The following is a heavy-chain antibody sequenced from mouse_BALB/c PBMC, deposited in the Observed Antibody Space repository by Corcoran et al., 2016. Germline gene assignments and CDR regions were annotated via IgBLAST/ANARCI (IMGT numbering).Heavy chain of an antibody. D-gene: IGHD1-1*01. Sequence: EVQLQQSGPELVKPGASVKMSCKASGYTFTSYVMHWVKQKPGQGLEWIGYINPYNDGTKYNEKVKGKATLTSDKSTSTAYMELSSLSSEDSAGYYCERRGDGSRDWYFEVGGAGTTVTVSS. CDR2: INPYNDGT. J-gene: IGHJ1*01. CDR3: ERRGDGSRDWYFEV. CDR1: GYTFTSYV. V-gene: IGHV1S136*01.